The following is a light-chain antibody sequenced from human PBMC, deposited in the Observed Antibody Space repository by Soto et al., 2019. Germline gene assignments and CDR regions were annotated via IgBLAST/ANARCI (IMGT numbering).Light chain of an antibody. Sequence: DIQVTQSPSSVSASVGDRVTITCRASQDIAAYLAWYHHKPVRAPELLIHAASSLQSGVPSRFSGSGSGTDFTLTINSLQPEDFATYFCQQAYSFPITFGQGTRL. CDR2: AAS. J-gene: IGKJ5*01. CDR1: QDIAAY. V-gene: IGKV1D-12*01. CDR3: QQAYSFPIT.